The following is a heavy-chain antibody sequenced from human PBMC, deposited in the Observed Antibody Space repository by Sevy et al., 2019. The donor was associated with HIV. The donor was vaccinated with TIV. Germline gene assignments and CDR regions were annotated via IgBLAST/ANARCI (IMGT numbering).Heavy chain of an antibody. J-gene: IGHJ4*02. Sequence: GESLKISCTASGFTVSSYAMYWVRQAPGKGLEWVAVMSIDGNNKDYADSVKGRFTISRDNSKNKLYLQMNSLRAEDTAVYYCASHYYDSTGYYYPLDYWGQGTLVTVSS. CDR1: GFTVSSYA. D-gene: IGHD3-22*01. V-gene: IGHV3-30*04. CDR2: MSIDGNNK. CDR3: ASHYYDSTGYYYPLDY.